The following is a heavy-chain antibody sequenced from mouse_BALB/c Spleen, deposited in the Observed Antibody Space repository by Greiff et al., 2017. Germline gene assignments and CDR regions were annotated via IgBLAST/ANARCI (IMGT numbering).Heavy chain of an antibody. J-gene: IGHJ4*01. D-gene: IGHD2-14*01. CDR3: ASYRYDVAMDY. V-gene: IGHV1-77*01. CDR2: IYPGSGNT. CDR1: GYTFTDYY. Sequence: VKLMESGAELARPGASVKLSCKASGYTFTDYYINWVKQRTGQGLEWIGEIYPGSGNTYYNEKFKGKATLTADKSSSTAYMQLSSLTSEDSAVYFCASYRYDVAMDYWGQGTSVTVSS.